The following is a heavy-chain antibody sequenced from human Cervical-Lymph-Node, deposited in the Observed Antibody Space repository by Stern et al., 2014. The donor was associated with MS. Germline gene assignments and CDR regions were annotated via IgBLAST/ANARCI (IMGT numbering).Heavy chain of an antibody. V-gene: IGHV4-30-4*01. CDR1: GDSINSGDFH. CDR3: ARMKTGLRENRGFDF. CDR2: IYYSGRN. J-gene: IGHJ4*02. Sequence: QLQLQESGPGLVKPSETLSLTCTVSGDSINSGDFHWSWVRQSPGKGLEWIGYIYYSGRNYNNPYVKRRVTMSIDTSTNQFSLNLTSVTAADTALYFCARMKTGLRENRGFDFWGQGTQVTVSS. D-gene: IGHD4-17*01.